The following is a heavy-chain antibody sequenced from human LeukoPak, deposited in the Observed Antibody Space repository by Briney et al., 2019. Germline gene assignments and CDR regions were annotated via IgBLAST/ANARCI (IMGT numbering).Heavy chain of an antibody. Sequence: GESLKISCKGPGYSFTSYWIGWVRQMPGKGLEWMGIIYPGDSDTRYSPSFQGQVTISADKSISTAYLQWSSLKASDTAMYYCATIAPGYYYYMDVWGKGTTVTVSS. J-gene: IGHJ6*03. V-gene: IGHV5-51*01. CDR3: ATIAPGYYYYMDV. CDR2: IYPGDSDT. D-gene: IGHD3-10*01. CDR1: GYSFTSYW.